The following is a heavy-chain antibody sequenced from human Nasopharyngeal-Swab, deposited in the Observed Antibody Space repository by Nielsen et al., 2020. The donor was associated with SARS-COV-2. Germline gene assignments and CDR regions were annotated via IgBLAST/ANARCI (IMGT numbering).Heavy chain of an antibody. D-gene: IGHD3-10*01. CDR3: ARQYQNYFGSGDYHGAFDI. V-gene: IGHV5-10-1*01. CDR2: IDPSDSYT. Sequence: GGSLRLSCEGSGYSFSNYWISWVRQVHGKGLEWMGKIDPSDSYTDYSPSLRGHVTISVDRSISTAYLQWSSLKASDTAMYYCARQYQNYFGSGDYHGAFDIWGQGTMVTVSS. CDR1: GYSFSNYW. J-gene: IGHJ3*02.